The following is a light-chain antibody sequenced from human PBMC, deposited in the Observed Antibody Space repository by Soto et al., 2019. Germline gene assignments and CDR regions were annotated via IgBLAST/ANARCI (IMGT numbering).Light chain of an antibody. Sequence: QSALTQPPSVSGAPGQRVTISCTGSSSNIGARYDVHWYQQLPETAPKLLIYDNNNRPSGVPDRFSGSKSGTSASLAITGLQADDEADYYCLSYDNSLAWVFGGGTQLTVL. V-gene: IGLV1-40*01. CDR2: DNN. CDR1: SSNIGARYD. J-gene: IGLJ3*02. CDR3: LSYDNSLAWV.